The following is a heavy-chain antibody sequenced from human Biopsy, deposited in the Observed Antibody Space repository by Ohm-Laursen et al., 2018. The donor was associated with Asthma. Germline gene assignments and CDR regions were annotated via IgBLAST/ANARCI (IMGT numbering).Heavy chain of an antibody. CDR1: GGTFNTYV. J-gene: IGHJ4*02. V-gene: IGHV1-69*01. Sequence: SSVKVSCKSLGGTFNTYVIGWVRQAPGQGLEWMGGINSVFGTTTYPQKFQDRVTITADDSTSTVYMELSSLRSEDTAVYYCARKAGSCISRTCYSLDYWGRGTLVTVSS. CDR3: ARKAGSCISRTCYSLDY. D-gene: IGHD2-2*01. CDR2: INSVFGTT.